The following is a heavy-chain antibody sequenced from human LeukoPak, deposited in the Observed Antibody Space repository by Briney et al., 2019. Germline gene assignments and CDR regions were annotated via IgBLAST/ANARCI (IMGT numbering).Heavy chain of an antibody. CDR2: IGTAGDT. V-gene: IGHV3-13*03. CDR3: AKDISSGWYDLGSLDS. Sequence: QAGGSLRLSCAACGFTFSSYDMHWVRQATGKGLEWVSAIGTAGDTYYPGSVKGQFTISRDNSKNTLYLQMNSLRAEDTAFYYCAKDISSGWYDLGSLDSWGQGTLVTVSS. D-gene: IGHD6-19*01. J-gene: IGHJ4*02. CDR1: GFTFSSYD.